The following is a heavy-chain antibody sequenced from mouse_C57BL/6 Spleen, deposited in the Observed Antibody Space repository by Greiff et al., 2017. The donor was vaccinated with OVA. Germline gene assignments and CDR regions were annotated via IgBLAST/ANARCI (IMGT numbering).Heavy chain of an antibody. J-gene: IGHJ2*01. CDR1: GFTFTDYY. CDR2: IRNKANGYTT. V-gene: IGHV7-3*01. D-gene: IGHD2-1*01. Sequence: DVQLVESGGGLVQPGGSLSLSCAASGFTFTDYYMSWVRQPPGKALEWLGFIRNKANGYTTEYSASVKGRFTISRDNSQSILYLQMNALRAEDSATYYCARSSNFPFDYWGQGTTLTVSS. CDR3: ARSSNFPFDY.